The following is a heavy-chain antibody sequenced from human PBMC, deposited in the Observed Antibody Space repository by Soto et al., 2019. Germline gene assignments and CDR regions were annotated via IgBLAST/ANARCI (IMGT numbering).Heavy chain of an antibody. CDR1: GGSISSYY. CDR2: IYYSGGT. D-gene: IGHD1-26*01. V-gene: IGHV4-59*08. J-gene: IGHJ4*02. Sequence: QVQLQESGPGLVKPSETLSLTCTVSGGSISSYYWSWIRQPPGKGLEWIGYIYYSGGTNYNPSLKXRVTISVDSSKTHFSLKLSSVTAADTAVYYCARRYGGNLDYRGQGTLVTVSS. CDR3: ARRYGGNLDY.